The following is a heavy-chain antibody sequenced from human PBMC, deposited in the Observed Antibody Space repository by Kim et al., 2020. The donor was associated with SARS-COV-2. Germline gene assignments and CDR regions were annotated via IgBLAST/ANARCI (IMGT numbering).Heavy chain of an antibody. CDR1: SGSFRANY. CDR2: INASGSA. Sequence: SETLSLTCAVYSGSFRANYWNWIRQSPGMGLEWIGEINASGSANYNPSLKSRLTLSVDTSKNQFSLKLTSVTAADTAIYYCARRPSGIDWWGHGTPVTVS. V-gene: IGHV4-34*01. J-gene: IGHJ4*01. D-gene: IGHD3-10*01. CDR3: ARRPSGIDW.